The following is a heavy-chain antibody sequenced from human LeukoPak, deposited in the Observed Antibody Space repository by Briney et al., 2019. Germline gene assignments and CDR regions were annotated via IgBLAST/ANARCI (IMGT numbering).Heavy chain of an antibody. CDR2: IWYDGSNK. CDR3: AKDLAYYDFWTDAFDI. Sequence: PGGSLRLSCAASGFTFSSYGMHWVRQAPGKGLEWVAVIWYDGSNKYYADSVKGRFTISRDNSKNTLYLQMNSLRAEDTAVYYCAKDLAYYDFWTDAFDIWGQGTMVTVSS. D-gene: IGHD3-3*01. CDR1: GFTFSSYG. V-gene: IGHV3-33*06. J-gene: IGHJ3*02.